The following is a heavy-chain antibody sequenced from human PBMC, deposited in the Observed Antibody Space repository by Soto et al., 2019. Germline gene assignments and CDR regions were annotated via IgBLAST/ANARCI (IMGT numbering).Heavy chain of an antibody. CDR1: GGSVSSYY. D-gene: IGHD4-4*01. V-gene: IGHV4-59*08. CDR2: IYYSGST. Sequence: SETLSLTCTVSGGSVSSYYWAWIRQSPGKALEWIGYIYYSGSTKYNPSLKSRVTMSVDTSNNQFSLRVSSVTAADTAAYYCARHSNRNYGLYYFDFWGLGALVTVSS. J-gene: IGHJ4*02. CDR3: ARHSNRNYGLYYFDF.